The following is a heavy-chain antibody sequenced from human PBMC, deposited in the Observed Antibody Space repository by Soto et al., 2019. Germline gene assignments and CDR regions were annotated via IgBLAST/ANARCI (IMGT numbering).Heavy chain of an antibody. CDR1: GFTFNNYG. CDR3: AREDSIIIPAVSDF. D-gene: IGHD2-2*01. Sequence: GGSLRLSCVVSGFTFNNYGINWVRQAPGKGLQWVSSVSKSGYTYYSDSVKGRFTISRDNAKNSVSLQMNNLRAEDTAVYYCAREDSIIIPAVSDFWGQGTLVTVSS. V-gene: IGHV3-21*01. J-gene: IGHJ4*02. CDR2: VSKSGYT.